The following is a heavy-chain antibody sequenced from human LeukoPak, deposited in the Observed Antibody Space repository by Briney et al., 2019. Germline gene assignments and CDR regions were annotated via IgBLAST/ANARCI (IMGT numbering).Heavy chain of an antibody. CDR3: ARDLVGLEPGDGFDY. D-gene: IGHD1-1*01. J-gene: IGHJ4*02. CDR1: GGPISSYY. V-gene: IGHV4-4*07. CDR2: IYTSGST. Sequence: PSETLSLTCTVSGGPISSYYWSWIRQPAGKGLEWIGRIYTSGSTNYNPSLKSRVTMSVDTSKNQFSLKLSSVTAADTAVYYCARDLVGLEPGDGFDYWGQGTLVTVSS.